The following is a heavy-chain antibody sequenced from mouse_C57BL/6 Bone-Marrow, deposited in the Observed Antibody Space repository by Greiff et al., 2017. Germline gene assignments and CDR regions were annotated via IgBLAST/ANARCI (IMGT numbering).Heavy chain of an antibody. J-gene: IGHJ4*01. CDR1: GYTFTSYW. CDR3: ARGLLSMDY. V-gene: IGHV1-69*01. D-gene: IGHD2-10*01. Sequence: QVQLQQPGAELVMPGASVKLSCKASGYTFTSYWMHWVTQRPGQGLEWIGEIDPSDSYTNYNQKFKGKSTLTVDNSSSTAYMQLSSLTSEDSAVYYCARGLLSMDYWGQGTSVTVSS. CDR2: IDPSDSYT.